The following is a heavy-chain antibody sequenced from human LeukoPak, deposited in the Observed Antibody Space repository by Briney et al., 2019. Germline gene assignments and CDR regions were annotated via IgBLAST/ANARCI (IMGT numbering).Heavy chain of an antibody. CDR3: ARRTVPGRPAY. D-gene: IGHD6-6*01. J-gene: IGHJ4*02. Sequence: GGSLRLSCAASGFTVSSNDVGWVRQAPGKGLEWVSFIYSGGSTHYTDSVKGRFSISRDNSKNTVSLQMNSLRAEDTAVYYCARRTVPGRPAYWGQGILITVSS. V-gene: IGHV3-66*04. CDR1: GFTVSSND. CDR2: IYSGGST.